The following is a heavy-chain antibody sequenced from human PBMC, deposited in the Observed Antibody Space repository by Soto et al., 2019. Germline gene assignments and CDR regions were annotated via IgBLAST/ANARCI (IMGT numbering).Heavy chain of an antibody. D-gene: IGHD6-6*01. CDR1: GFTFSSYG. Sequence: GGSLRLSCAASGFTFSSYGMHWVRQAPGKGLEWVAVISYDGSNKYYADSVKGRFTISRDNSKNTLYLQMNSLGAEDTAVYYCAKGGAPRPFDYWGQGTLVTVSS. CDR2: ISYDGSNK. V-gene: IGHV3-30*18. CDR3: AKGGAPRPFDY. J-gene: IGHJ4*02.